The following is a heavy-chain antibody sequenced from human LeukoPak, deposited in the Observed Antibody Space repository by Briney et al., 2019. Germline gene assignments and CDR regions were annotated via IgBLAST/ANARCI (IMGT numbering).Heavy chain of an antibody. J-gene: IGHJ3*02. V-gene: IGHV1-69*04. D-gene: IGHD4-17*01. CDR1: GGTFSSYT. CDR3: AREWGSVSVTTFVPLVYAFDI. Sequence: GASVKVSCKASGGTFSSYTISWVRQAPGHGLEWMGRIIPILGIANYAQKFQGRVTITADKSTSTAYMELSSLRSEDTAVYYCAREWGSVSVTTFVPLVYAFDIWGQGTMVTVSS. CDR2: IIPILGIA.